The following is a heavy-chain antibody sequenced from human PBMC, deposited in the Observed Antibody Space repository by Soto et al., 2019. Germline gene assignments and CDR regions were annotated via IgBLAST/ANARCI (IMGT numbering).Heavy chain of an antibody. CDR3: AKKVHPWLDTDAFDI. CDR2: ISGSGGST. V-gene: IGHV3-23*01. D-gene: IGHD5-18*01. J-gene: IGHJ3*02. CDR1: GSTFSSYA. Sequence: PGGSLRLSCAASGSTFSSYAMSWVRQAPGKGLEWVSAISGSGGSTYYADSVKGRFTISRDNSKNTLYLQMNSLRAEDTAVYYCAKKVHPWLDTDAFDIWGQGTMVTVSS.